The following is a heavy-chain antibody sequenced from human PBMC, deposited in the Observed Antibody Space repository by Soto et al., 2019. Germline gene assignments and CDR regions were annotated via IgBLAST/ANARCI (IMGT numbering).Heavy chain of an antibody. J-gene: IGHJ4*02. Sequence: QVQLQQWGAGLLKPSETLSLTCAVYGGSFSGYYWSWIRQPPGKGLEWIGEINHSGSTNYNPSLKRRVTISVDTSKNQFSLKLSSVTAADTAVYYCARRPYYDSSGSFDYWGQGTLVTVSS. D-gene: IGHD3-22*01. CDR2: INHSGST. V-gene: IGHV4-34*01. CDR1: GGSFSGYY. CDR3: ARRPYYDSSGSFDY.